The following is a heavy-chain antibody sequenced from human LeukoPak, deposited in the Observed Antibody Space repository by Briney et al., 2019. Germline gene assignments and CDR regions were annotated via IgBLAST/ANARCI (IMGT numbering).Heavy chain of an antibody. CDR2: IYYTGST. CDR3: ARDRLAAAGRLFDY. J-gene: IGHJ4*02. V-gene: IGHV4-59*01. CDR1: GGSISSYY. Sequence: NPSETLPLTCIVSGGSISSYYWSWIRQPPGKGLEWIGYIYYTGSTNYNPSLKSRVTISVDTSKNQFSLKLSSVTAADTAVYYCARDRLAAAGRLFDYWGQGTLVTVSS. D-gene: IGHD6-13*01.